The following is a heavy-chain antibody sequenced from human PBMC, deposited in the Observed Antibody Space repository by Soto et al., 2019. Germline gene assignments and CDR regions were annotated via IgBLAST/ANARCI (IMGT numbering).Heavy chain of an antibody. V-gene: IGHV4-39*01. D-gene: IGHD4-17*01. CDR2: VYYRGRS. CDR1: GGSVTDSSYY. Sequence: SETLSLTCTVSGGSVTDSSYYWGWIRQSPGKGLEWIGSVYYRGRSYSKSSAKSRVTISVDTSKNRFSLSLNSVTASDTAVYFCVSQRTTVPTQAYFDYWGPGALVTVSS. J-gene: IGHJ4*02. CDR3: VSQRTTVPTQAYFDY.